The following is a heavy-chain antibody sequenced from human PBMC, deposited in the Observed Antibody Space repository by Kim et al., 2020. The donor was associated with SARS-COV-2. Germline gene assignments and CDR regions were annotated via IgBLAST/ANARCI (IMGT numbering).Heavy chain of an antibody. CDR2: ST. CDR3: ARDVGGPFDY. Sequence: STYYTPSLKSRVTISVDRSKNQFSLKLSSVTAAGTAVYYCARDVGGPFDYWGQGTLVTVSS. V-gene: IGHV4-30-2*01. D-gene: IGHD3-10*01. J-gene: IGHJ4*02.